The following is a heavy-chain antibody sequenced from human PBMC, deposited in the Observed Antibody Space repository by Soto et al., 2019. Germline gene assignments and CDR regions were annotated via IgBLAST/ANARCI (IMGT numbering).Heavy chain of an antibody. Sequence: PGGSLRLSCAASGFTFSSYGMHWVRQAPGKGLEWVAVISYDGSNKYYADSVKGRFTISRDSSKNTLYLQMNSLRAEDTAVYYCAKEEYYYGSGTGAFDIWGQGTMVTVSS. CDR3: AKEEYYYGSGTGAFDI. V-gene: IGHV3-30*18. J-gene: IGHJ3*02. D-gene: IGHD3-10*01. CDR1: GFTFSSYG. CDR2: ISYDGSNK.